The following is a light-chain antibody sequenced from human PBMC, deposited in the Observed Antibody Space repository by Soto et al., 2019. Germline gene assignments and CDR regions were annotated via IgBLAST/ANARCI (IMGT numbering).Light chain of an antibody. CDR1: QNVKNH. J-gene: IGKJ5*01. Sequence: IVLTQSPATLSLSPGERATLSCKASQNVKNHLVWYQQKSGQAPRLVIYDTSTRASDFPARFSGRGSGTDFTLTISSLEPEDFAVYYCQQRTSWPPTFGQGTRLDIK. V-gene: IGKV3-11*01. CDR2: DTS. CDR3: QQRTSWPPT.